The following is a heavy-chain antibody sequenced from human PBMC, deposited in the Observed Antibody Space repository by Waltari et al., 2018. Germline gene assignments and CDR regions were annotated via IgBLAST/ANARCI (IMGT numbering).Heavy chain of an antibody. CDR3: ARQFSSGWYSEY. J-gene: IGHJ4*02. CDR1: GGAFSGYY. Sequence: QVQLQQWGAGLLKPSETLSPPSAVHGGAFSGYYWSWIRQSPGKGLEWIGEINHSGSTNYNPSLKSRVTISVDTSKNQFSLKVSSVTAADTAVYYCARQFSSGWYSEYWGQGTLVTVSS. CDR2: INHSGST. D-gene: IGHD6-19*01. V-gene: IGHV4-34*01.